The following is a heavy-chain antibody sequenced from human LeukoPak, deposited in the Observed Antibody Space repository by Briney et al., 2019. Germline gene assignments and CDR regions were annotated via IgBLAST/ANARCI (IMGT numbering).Heavy chain of an antibody. V-gene: IGHV3-33*01. CDR1: GFTFSSYG. J-gene: IGHJ5*02. D-gene: IGHD6-19*01. CDR2: IWYDGSNK. CDR3: ARDRYSSGNWFDP. Sequence: GGSLRLSCAASGFTFSSYGMHWVRQAPGKGLEWVAVIWYDGSNKYYADSVKGRFTISRDNAKNTLYLQMNSLRAEDTAVYYCARDRYSSGNWFDPWGQGTLVTVSS.